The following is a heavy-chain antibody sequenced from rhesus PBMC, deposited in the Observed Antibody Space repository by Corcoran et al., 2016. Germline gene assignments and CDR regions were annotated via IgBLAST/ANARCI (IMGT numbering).Heavy chain of an antibody. CDR2: INGNRGNT. D-gene: IGHD1-20*01. CDR3: AIALEQRGWDAFEF. Sequence: QMQLTESGPGLVKPSETLSLTCIVSGASFNNYWWSWIRQSPWKGLEWSGEINGNRGNTNDNPSVKRRVTISRDASKNQFSLELSYVTAADTAVYYCAIALEQRGWDAFEFWGQGLRVTVSS. J-gene: IGHJ3*01. V-gene: IGHV4-80*01. CDR1: GASFNNYW.